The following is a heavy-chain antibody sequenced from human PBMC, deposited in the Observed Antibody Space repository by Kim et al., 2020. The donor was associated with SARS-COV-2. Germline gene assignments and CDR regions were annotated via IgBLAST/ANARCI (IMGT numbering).Heavy chain of an antibody. V-gene: IGHV4-4*02. D-gene: IGHD3-22*01. CDR3: ARGIMAGIVVVITTDRWFDP. J-gene: IGHJ5*02. CDR1: GGSISSSNW. CDR2: IYHSGST. Sequence: SETLSLTCAVSGGSISSSNWWSWVRQPPGKGLEWIGEIYHSGSTNYNPSLKSRVTISVDKSKNQFSLKLSSVTAADTAVYYCARGIMAGIVVVITTDRWFDPWGQGTLVTVSS.